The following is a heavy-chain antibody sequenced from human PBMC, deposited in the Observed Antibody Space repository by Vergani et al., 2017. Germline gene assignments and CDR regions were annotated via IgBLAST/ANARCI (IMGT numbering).Heavy chain of an antibody. CDR1: GFTFSSYW. CDR3: ARGILNRPDPFDY. Sequence: EVQLVESGGGLVQPGGSLRLSCAASGFTFSSYWMSWVRQAPGKGLEWVANIKQDGSEKYYVDSVKGRFTISRDNAKNSLYLQMNSLRAEDTAVYYCARGILNRPDPFDYWGQGTLVTVSS. J-gene: IGHJ4*02. CDR2: IKQDGSEK. V-gene: IGHV3-7*03.